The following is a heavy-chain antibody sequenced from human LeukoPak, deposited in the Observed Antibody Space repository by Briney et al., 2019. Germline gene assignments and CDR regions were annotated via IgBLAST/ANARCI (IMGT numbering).Heavy chain of an antibody. D-gene: IGHD3-22*01. CDR2: IYYSGST. CDR3: ARSRSGYYP. J-gene: IGHJ5*02. Sequence: SETLSLXCTVSGGSISSYYWSWSRQPPGKGLEWIGYIYYSGSTNYNPSLKSRVTISVDTSKNQFSLKLSSVTAADTAVYYCARSRSGYYPWGQGTLVTVSS. V-gene: IGHV4-59*01. CDR1: GGSISSYY.